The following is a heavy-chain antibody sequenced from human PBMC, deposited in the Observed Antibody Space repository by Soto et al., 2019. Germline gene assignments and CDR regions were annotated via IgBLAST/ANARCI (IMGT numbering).Heavy chain of an antibody. CDR3: AREPYYYDSSGYYYPRTGYYFDY. V-gene: IGHV1-69*12. CDR1: GGTFSSYA. Sequence: QVQLVQSGAEVKKPGSSVKVSCKASGGTFSSYAISWVRQAPGQGLEWMGGIIPIFGTANYAQKFQGRVTITADESTRTAYMELSSLRSEDTAVYYCAREPYYYDSSGYYYPRTGYYFDYWGQGTLVTVSS. CDR2: IIPIFGTA. J-gene: IGHJ4*02. D-gene: IGHD3-22*01.